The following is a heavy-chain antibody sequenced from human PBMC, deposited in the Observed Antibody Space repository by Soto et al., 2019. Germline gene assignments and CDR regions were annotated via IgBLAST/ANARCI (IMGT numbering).Heavy chain of an antibody. V-gene: IGHV3-23*01. CDR2: ISGGGGTT. CDR3: ARGPRAHPPHDYGMYV. J-gene: IGHJ6*02. CDR1: GFTFSSHV. Sequence: EVQLLESGGGLVQPGGSLRLSCAASGFTFSSHVLNWVRQAPGKGLGWVAAISGGGGTTFYGDSVEGRFTMSRENSKNTLFLQMNSLRAADTAVYFGARGPRAHPPHDYGMYVWSQGTTVTVSS.